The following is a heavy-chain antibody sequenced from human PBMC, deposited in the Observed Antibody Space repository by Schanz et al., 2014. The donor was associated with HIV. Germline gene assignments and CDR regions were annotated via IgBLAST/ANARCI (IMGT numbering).Heavy chain of an antibody. CDR2: INPNSGAT. J-gene: IGHJ5*02. CDR3: ARGASVAARGWFDP. D-gene: IGHD3-10*01. Sequence: QVQLVQSGAEVKAPGASVKVSCKTSGYTFTGHYMHWIRQAPGQGLEWMGWINPNSGATQYAQKCQDRVTMTREKSISTVYMGLTSLTPDDTAVYFCARGASVAARGWFDPWGQGTLIIVSS. CDR1: GYTFTGHY. V-gene: IGHV1-2*02.